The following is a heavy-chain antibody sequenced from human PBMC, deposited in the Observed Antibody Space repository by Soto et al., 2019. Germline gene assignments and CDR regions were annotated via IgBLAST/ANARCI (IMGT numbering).Heavy chain of an antibody. Sequence: QVQLVQSGPEVKRPGASVKVSCKASGYTFTRYDFNWVRQAPGQGLEWMGWITTNIDNHQYDPKFQDRVTMTTDTATSTVYMELRGLTSDDTAVYYCARERDDALTGYGFLDPWGQGTLVTVSS. V-gene: IGHV1-18*01. CDR1: GYTFTRYD. J-gene: IGHJ5*02. CDR3: ARERDDALTGYGFLDP. D-gene: IGHD3-9*01. CDR2: ITTNIDNH.